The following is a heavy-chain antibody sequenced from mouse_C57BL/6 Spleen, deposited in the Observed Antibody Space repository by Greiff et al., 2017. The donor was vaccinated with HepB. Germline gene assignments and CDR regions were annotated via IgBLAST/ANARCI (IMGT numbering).Heavy chain of an antibody. D-gene: IGHD6-1*01. CDR2: ISSGGSYT. Sequence: EVQLVESGGDLVKPGGSLKLSCAASGFTFSSYGMSWVRQTPDKRLEWVATISSGGSYTYYPDSVKGRFTISRDNAKNTLYLQMSSLKSEDTAMYYCARRATAVPFDYWGQGTTLTVSS. CDR3: ARRATAVPFDY. V-gene: IGHV5-6*01. CDR1: GFTFSSYG. J-gene: IGHJ2*01.